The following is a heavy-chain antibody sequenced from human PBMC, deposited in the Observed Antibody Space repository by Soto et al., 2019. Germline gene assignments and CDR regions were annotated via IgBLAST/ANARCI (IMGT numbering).Heavy chain of an antibody. Sequence: SETLSLTCTVSGGSISSSSYYWGWIRQPPGKGLEWIGSIYYSGSTYYNPSLKSRVTISVDTSKNQFSLKLSSVTAADTAVYYCARHGRRAAAGEGGYFFDYWGQGTQVTVSS. CDR2: IYYSGST. D-gene: IGHD6-13*01. J-gene: IGHJ4*02. CDR3: ARHGRRAAAGEGGYFFDY. V-gene: IGHV4-39*01. CDR1: GGSISSSSYY.